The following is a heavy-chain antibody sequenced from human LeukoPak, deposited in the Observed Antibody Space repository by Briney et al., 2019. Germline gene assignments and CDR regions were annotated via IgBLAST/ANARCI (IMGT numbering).Heavy chain of an antibody. V-gene: IGHV1-2*02. CDR3: ARSGLTTYYYYGMDV. CDR1: GYTFTGYY. CDR2: INPNSGGT. Sequence: ASVKVSCKASGYTFTGYYMHWVRQAPGQGLEWMGWINPNSGGTNYAQKFQGTVTMTRDTSISTAYMELSRERSDDTAVYYCARSGLTTYYYYGMDVWGQRTTVTVSS. J-gene: IGHJ6*02. D-gene: IGHD4/OR15-4a*01.